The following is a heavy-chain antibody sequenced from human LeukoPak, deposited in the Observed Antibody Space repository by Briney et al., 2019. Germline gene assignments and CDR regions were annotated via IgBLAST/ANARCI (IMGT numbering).Heavy chain of an antibody. CDR1: GGSISSDY. J-gene: IGHJ3*02. CDR2: IYYSGST. D-gene: IGHD3-16*01. CDR3: ARVDLGDAFDI. V-gene: IGHV4-59*01. Sequence: SETLSLTCTVSGGSISSDYWSWIRQPPGKGLEWIGYIYYSGSTNYNPSLKSRVTISVDTSKNQFSLKLSSVTAADTAVYYCARVDLGDAFDIWGQGTMVTVSS.